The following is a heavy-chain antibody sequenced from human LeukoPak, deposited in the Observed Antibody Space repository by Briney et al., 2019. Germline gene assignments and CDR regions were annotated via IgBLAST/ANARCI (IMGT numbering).Heavy chain of an antibody. V-gene: IGHV4-34*01. CDR2: INHSGST. CDR1: GGSFSGYY. Sequence: SETLSLTCAVYGGSFSGYYWSWIRQPPGKGLEWIGEINHSGSTNYNPSLKSRVTISVDTSKNQFSLKLSSVTAADTAVYYCARVAREYYDSSGYRDDYWGQGTLVTVSS. D-gene: IGHD3-22*01. CDR3: ARVAREYYDSSGYRDDY. J-gene: IGHJ4*02.